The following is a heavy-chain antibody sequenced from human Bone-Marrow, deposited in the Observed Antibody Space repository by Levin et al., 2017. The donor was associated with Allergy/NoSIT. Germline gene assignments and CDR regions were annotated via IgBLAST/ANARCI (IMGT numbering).Heavy chain of an antibody. J-gene: IGHJ2*01. Sequence: GGSLRLSCAASGFTFSSYAMSWVRQAPGKGLEWVSAISGSGGSTYYADSVKGRFTISRDNSKNTLYLQMNSLRAEDTAVYYCAKCGGDSQFVPNWYFDLWGRGTLVTVSS. CDR1: GFTFSSYA. V-gene: IGHV3-23*01. CDR3: AKCGGDSQFVPNWYFDL. D-gene: IGHD2-21*02. CDR2: ISGSGGST.